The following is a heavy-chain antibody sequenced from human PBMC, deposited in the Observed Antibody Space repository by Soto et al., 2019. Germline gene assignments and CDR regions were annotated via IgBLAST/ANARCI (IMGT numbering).Heavy chain of an antibody. CDR3: ARDRGVAPPVAGNTHYYYYMDV. D-gene: IGHD6-19*01. Sequence: QDQLLQSGAEVKKPGASVTVSCKASGYSFTNYGITWVRQAPGQGLEWMGWISAFNGNTHHAQKLPGRVTMTTDASTSTAYMELRSLRSDDTAVYYCARDRGVAPPVAGNTHYYYYMDVWGKGTTVTVSS. V-gene: IGHV1-18*01. J-gene: IGHJ6*03. CDR1: GYSFTNYG. CDR2: ISAFNGNT.